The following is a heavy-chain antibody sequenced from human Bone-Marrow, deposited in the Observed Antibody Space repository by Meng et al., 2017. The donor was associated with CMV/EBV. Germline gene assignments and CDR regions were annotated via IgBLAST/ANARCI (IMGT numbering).Heavy chain of an antibody. J-gene: IGHJ4*02. CDR3: ARDGTGSYSRFDY. CDR2: ISYDGSNK. Sequence: GESLKISCAASGFTFSDYAMTWVRQAPGKGLEWVAVISYDGSNKYYTDSVKGRFTISRDNSKNTLYLQMNSLRAEDTAVYYCARDGTGSYSRFDYWGQGTLVTVSS. CDR1: GFTFSDYA. D-gene: IGHD1-26*01. V-gene: IGHV3-30-3*01.